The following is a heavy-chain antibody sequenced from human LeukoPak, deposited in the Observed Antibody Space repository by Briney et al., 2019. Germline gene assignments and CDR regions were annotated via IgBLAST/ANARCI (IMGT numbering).Heavy chain of an antibody. Sequence: GGSLRLSCAASGFAFSSHWMTWVRQVPGRGPEWVANVNRDGSETYYLDSVKGRFTISKDNAKNSLYLQMNSLRAEDTALYHCARNNGMDVWGQGATVIVSS. CDR2: VNRDGSET. CDR3: ARNNGMDV. J-gene: IGHJ6*02. CDR1: GFAFSSHW. V-gene: IGHV3-7*03.